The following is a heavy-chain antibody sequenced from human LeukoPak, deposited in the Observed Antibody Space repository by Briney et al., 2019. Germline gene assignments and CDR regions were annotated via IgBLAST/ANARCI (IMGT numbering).Heavy chain of an antibody. J-gene: IGHJ3*02. CDR3: ARDRHYYGSGDDAFDI. Sequence: SETLSLTCTVSGGSISSGGYYWSWIRQPPGKGLEWIGYIYHSGSTYYNPSLKSRVTISVDRSKNQFSLKLSSVTAADTAVYYCARDRHYYGSGDDAFDIWGQGTMVTVSS. CDR2: IYHSGST. CDR1: GGSISSGGYY. V-gene: IGHV4-30-2*01. D-gene: IGHD3-10*01.